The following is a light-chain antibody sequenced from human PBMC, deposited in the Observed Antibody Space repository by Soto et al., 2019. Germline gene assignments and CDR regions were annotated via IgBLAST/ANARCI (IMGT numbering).Light chain of an antibody. CDR1: QSVSYSSNNKNY. CDR2: WAS. Sequence: DIVMTQSPDSLAVSLGERATINCKSSQSVSYSSNNKNYLAWYQQKPGQPPKLLIYWASTRESGVPDRFSGSGSGTDFTLTICSLQAEDVAVYYCQQYYTNALTFGGGTKVGVK. V-gene: IGKV4-1*01. CDR3: QQYYTNALT. J-gene: IGKJ4*01.